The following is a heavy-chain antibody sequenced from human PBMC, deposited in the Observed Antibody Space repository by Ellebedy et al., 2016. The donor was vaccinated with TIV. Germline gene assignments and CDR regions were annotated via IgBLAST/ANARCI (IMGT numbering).Heavy chain of an antibody. CDR1: GFTFSTYA. D-gene: IGHD6-19*01. V-gene: IGHV3-30-3*01. J-gene: IGHJ4*02. CDR3: ASIWKLGDSSGWPLDY. CDR2: ISYDGSNK. Sequence: GGSLRLSCAASGFTFSTYAMTWVRQAPGKGLEWLAVISYDGSNKYYADSVKGRFTISRDNSKNTLYLQMNSLRAEDTAVYYCASIWKLGDSSGWPLDYWGQGTLVTVSS.